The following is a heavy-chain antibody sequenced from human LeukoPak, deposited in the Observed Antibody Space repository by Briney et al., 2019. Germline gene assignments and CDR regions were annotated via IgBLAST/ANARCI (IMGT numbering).Heavy chain of an antibody. J-gene: IGHJ4*02. CDR1: GFSFSTFY. V-gene: IGHV3-21*01. CDR3: ARDRRGGYDPYYFDY. Sequence: GGSLRLSCAASGFSFSTFYVNWVRQAPGKGLEWVSCISSSSTSIFYADSVKGRFTISRDNAKNSLYLQMNSLRAEDTAVYYCARDRRGGYDPYYFDYWGQGTLVIVSS. D-gene: IGHD5-12*01. CDR2: ISSSSTSI.